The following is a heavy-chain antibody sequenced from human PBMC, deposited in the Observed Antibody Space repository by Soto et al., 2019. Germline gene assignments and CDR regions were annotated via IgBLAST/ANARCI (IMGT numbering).Heavy chain of an antibody. CDR2: ISYDGSNK. V-gene: IGHV3-30-3*01. D-gene: IGHD6-19*01. CDR3: ARLAVAGTTAYGMDV. Sequence: GGSLRLSCAASGFTFSSYAMHWVRQAPGKGLEWVAVISYDGSNKYYADSVKGRFTISRDNSKNTLYLQMNSLRAEDTAVYYCARLAVAGTTAYGMDVWGQGTTVTVSS. CDR1: GFTFSSYA. J-gene: IGHJ6*02.